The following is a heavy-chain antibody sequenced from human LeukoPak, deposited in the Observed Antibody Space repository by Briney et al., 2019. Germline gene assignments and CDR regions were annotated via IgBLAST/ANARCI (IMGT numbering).Heavy chain of an antibody. J-gene: IGHJ4*02. CDR2: IYTSGST. CDR3: AREVVGEWNYYDSSGYYAPDY. V-gene: IGHV4-61*02. D-gene: IGHD3-22*01. Sequence: EPSETLSLTCTVSGGSISSGSYYWSWIRQPAGKGLEWIGRIYTSGSTNYNPSLKSRVTISVDTSKNQFSLKLSSVTAADTAVYYCAREVVGEWNYYDSSGYYAPDYWGQGTLVTVSS. CDR1: GGSISSGSYY.